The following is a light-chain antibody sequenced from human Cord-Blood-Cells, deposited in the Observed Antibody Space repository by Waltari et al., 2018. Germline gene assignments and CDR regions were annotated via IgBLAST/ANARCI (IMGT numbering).Light chain of an antibody. CDR1: QSVSSSY. CDR3: QQYGSSQT. V-gene: IGKV3-20*01. Sequence: EIVLTQSPGTLSLSPGERATFSCRASQSVSSSYLAWYQQKPGQAPRLLIYGASSRATGIPDRFSGSESVTDFTLTISRLEPEDFAVYYCQQYGSSQTFGQGTKLEIK. CDR2: GAS. J-gene: IGKJ2*01.